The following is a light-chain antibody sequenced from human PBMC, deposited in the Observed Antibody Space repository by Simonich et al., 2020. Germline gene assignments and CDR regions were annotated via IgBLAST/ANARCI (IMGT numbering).Light chain of an antibody. CDR1: QSVLYSSNNKNY. Sequence: DIVMTQSPDSLAVSLGERATINCKSSQSVLYSSNNKNYLAWYQQKPGQPPKLLIYWASTRESGVPDRFRGSGSGTEFTLTISSRQAEDVAVYYCQQYYSTPLTFGQGTKVEIK. J-gene: IGKJ1*01. V-gene: IGKV4-1*01. CDR2: WAS. CDR3: QQYYSTPLT.